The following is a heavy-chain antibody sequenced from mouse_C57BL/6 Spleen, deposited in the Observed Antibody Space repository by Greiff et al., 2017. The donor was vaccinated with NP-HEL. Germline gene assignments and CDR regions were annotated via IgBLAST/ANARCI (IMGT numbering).Heavy chain of an antibody. D-gene: IGHD1-1*01. Sequence: EVQLQQSGPELVQPGASVKIPCKASGYTFTDYNMDWVKQSHGKSLEWIGDINPNNGGTIYNQKFKGKATLTVDKSSSTAYMELRSLTSEDTAVYYCARSDYGSSLYYFDYWSQGTTLTVSS. V-gene: IGHV1-18*01. CDR2: INPNNGGT. CDR1: GYTFTDYN. CDR3: ARSDYGSSLYYFDY. J-gene: IGHJ2*01.